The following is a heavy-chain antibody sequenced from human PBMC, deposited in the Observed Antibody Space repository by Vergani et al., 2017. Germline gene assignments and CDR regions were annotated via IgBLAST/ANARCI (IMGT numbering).Heavy chain of an antibody. CDR1: GGSISSYY. CDR3: ARDHSSGWVDY. J-gene: IGHJ4*02. Sequence: QVQLQESGPGLVKPSETLSLTCTVSGGSISSYYLSWIRQPPGKGLEWIGYIYYSGSTNYNPSLKSRVTISVDTSKNQFSLKLSSVTAADTAVYYCARDHSSGWVDYWGQGTLVTVSS. CDR2: IYYSGST. D-gene: IGHD6-19*01. V-gene: IGHV4-59*01.